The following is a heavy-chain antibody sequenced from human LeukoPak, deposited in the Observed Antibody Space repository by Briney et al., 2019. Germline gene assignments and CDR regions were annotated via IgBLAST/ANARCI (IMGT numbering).Heavy chain of an antibody. CDR1: GYTFTSYD. CDR2: MNPNSGNT. D-gene: IGHD3-10*01. J-gene: IGHJ4*02. V-gene: IGHV1-8*01. CDR3: ATNMVRGLNYFDY. Sequence: ASVKVSCKASGYTFTSYDINWVRQSTGQGLEWMGWMNPNSGNTGYAQKFQGRVTMTRNTSISTAYMELSSLRSEDTAVYYCATNMVRGLNYFDYWGQGTLVTVSS.